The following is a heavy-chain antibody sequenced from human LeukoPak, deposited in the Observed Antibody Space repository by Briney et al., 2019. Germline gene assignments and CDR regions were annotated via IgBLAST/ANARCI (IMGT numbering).Heavy chain of an antibody. CDR1: GGSISSGGYS. D-gene: IGHD2-21*02. J-gene: IGHJ4*02. CDR2: IYHRGST. Sequence: KTSETLSLTCAVSGGSISSGGYSWSWIRQPPGKGLEWIGYIYHRGSTYYNPSLKSRVTISVDRSKNQFSLKLSSVTAADTAVYYCASAYCGGDCYLDYWGQGTLVTVSS. CDR3: ASAYCGGDCYLDY. V-gene: IGHV4-30-2*01.